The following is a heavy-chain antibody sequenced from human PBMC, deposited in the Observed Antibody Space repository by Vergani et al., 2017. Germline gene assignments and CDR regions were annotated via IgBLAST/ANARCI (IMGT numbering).Heavy chain of an antibody. CDR1: GYSISSGYY. J-gene: IGHJ4*02. CDR2: IYHSGST. Sequence: QVQLQESGPGLVKPSETLSLTCTVSGYSISSGYYWGWIRQPPGKGLEWIGSIYHSGSTYYNPSLKSRVTISVDTSKNQFSLKLSSVTAADTAVYYCARGLGALWFGELAVSNFDYWGQGTVVTVSS. V-gene: IGHV4-38-2*02. D-gene: IGHD3-10*01. CDR3: ARGLGALWFGELAVSNFDY.